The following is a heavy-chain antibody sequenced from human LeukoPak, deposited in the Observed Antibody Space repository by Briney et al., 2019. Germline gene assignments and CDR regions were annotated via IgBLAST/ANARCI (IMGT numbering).Heavy chain of an antibody. CDR3: AREPYYYDNRKDAFDI. J-gene: IGHJ3*02. V-gene: IGHV4-38-2*02. Sequence: SETLSLTCIVSGYSISSGYYWGWIRQPPGKGLEWIGYIYYSGSTNYNPSLKSRVTISVDTSKNQFSLKLSSVTAADTAVYYCAREPYYYDNRKDAFDIWGQGTMVTVSS. D-gene: IGHD3-22*01. CDR1: GYSISSGYY. CDR2: IYYSGST.